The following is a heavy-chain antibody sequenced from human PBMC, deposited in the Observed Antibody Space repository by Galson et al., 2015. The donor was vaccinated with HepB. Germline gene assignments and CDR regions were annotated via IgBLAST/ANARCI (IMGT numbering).Heavy chain of an antibody. V-gene: IGHV1-69*02. Sequence: SVKVSCKASGGTFSSYTISWVRQAPGQGLEWMGRIIPILGIANYAQKFQGRVTITADKSASTAYMELSSLRSEDTAVYYCAINYYYDSSGSDYYYYGMDVWGQGTTVTVSS. J-gene: IGHJ6*02. D-gene: IGHD3-22*01. CDR1: GGTFSSYT. CDR3: AINYYYDSSGSDYYYYGMDV. CDR2: IIPILGIA.